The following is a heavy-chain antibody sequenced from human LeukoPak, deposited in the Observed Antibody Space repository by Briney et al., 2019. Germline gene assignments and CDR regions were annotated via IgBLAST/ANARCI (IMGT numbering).Heavy chain of an antibody. Sequence: SETLSLTCTVSGGSISSYYWSWIRQPPGKGLEWIGYIYYSGSTNYNPSLKSRVTISVDTSKNQFSLKLSSVTAADTAVYYCARADYGDPRYFDYWGQGTLVTVSS. CDR3: ARADYGDPRYFDY. CDR2: IYYSGST. J-gene: IGHJ4*02. D-gene: IGHD4-17*01. CDR1: GGSISSYY. V-gene: IGHV4-59*01.